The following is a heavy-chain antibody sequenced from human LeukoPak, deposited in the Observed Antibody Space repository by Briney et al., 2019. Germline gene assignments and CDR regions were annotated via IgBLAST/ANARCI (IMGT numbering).Heavy chain of an antibody. CDR2: INPNSGGT. CDR3: AREFRSGIAAAGSHYFDY. Sequence: GASVKVSCKASGYTFTGYYMHWVRQAPGQGLEWMGWINPNSGGTNYAQKFQGRVTMTRDTSISTAYMELSRLRSDDTAVYYCAREFRSGIAAAGSHYFDYWGQGTLVTVSS. J-gene: IGHJ4*02. CDR1: GYTFTGYY. D-gene: IGHD6-13*01. V-gene: IGHV1-2*02.